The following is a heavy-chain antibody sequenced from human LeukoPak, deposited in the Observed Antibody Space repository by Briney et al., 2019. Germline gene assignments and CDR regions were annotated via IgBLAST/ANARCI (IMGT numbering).Heavy chain of an antibody. Sequence: GGSLRLSCAASGFTFSSYAMHWVRQAPGKGLEWVAVISYDGSNKYYADSVKGRFTISRDNSKNTLYLQMNSLRAEDTAVYYCKAGTRSTVDYWGQGTLVTVSS. V-gene: IGHV3-30-3*01. D-gene: IGHD1-7*01. J-gene: IGHJ4*02. CDR1: GFTFSSYA. CDR2: ISYDGSNK. CDR3: KAGTRSTVDY.